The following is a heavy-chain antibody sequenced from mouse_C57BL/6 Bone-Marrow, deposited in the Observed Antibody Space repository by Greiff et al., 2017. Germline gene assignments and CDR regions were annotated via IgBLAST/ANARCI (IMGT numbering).Heavy chain of an antibody. CDR2: IDPSDSYT. Sequence: VQLQQPGAELVRPGTSVKLSCKASGYTFPSYWMHWVKQRPGQGLEWIGVIDPSDSYTNYNQKFKGKATLTVDTSSSTAYMQLSSLTSEDSAVYYCAREDYGSGYWYFDVWGTGTTVTVSS. CDR1: GYTFPSYW. CDR3: AREDYGSGYWYFDV. J-gene: IGHJ1*03. V-gene: IGHV1-59*01. D-gene: IGHD1-1*01.